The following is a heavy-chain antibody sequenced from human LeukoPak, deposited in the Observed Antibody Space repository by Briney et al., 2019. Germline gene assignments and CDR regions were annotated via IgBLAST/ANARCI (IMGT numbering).Heavy chain of an antibody. CDR3: ARHKDYYYSYLDV. Sequence: SETLSLTCTVSGGSISSSSYYWGWIRQPPGKGLEWIGSIYYSGSTYYNPSLKSRVTISVDTSKNQFSLKLSSVTAADTAVYYCARHKDYYYSYLDVWGKGTTVTISS. V-gene: IGHV4-39*01. J-gene: IGHJ6*03. CDR2: IYYSGST. CDR1: GGSISSSSYY.